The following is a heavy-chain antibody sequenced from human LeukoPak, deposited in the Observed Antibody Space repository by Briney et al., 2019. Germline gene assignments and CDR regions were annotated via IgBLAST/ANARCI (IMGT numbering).Heavy chain of an antibody. D-gene: IGHD3-10*01. CDR1: GYTFTGYY. Sequence: PSVKVSCKASGYTFTGYYMHWVRQAPGQGLEWMGWINPNSGGTNYAQNFQGRVTMTRDTSIRTVYMELSRLRSDDTAVYYCANTYALGNYYKGGFDPWGQGTLVTVSS. CDR3: ANTYALGNYYKGGFDP. J-gene: IGHJ5*02. V-gene: IGHV1-2*02. CDR2: INPNSGGT.